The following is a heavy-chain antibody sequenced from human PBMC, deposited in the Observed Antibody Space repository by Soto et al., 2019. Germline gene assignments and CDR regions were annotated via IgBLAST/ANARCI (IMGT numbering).Heavy chain of an antibody. J-gene: IGHJ4*02. D-gene: IGHD6-6*01. CDR1: GFTVSGHY. CDR3: ARDRTISDYRSSGALGL. CDR2: IYSGGST. V-gene: IGHV3-66*01. Sequence: EVPLVESGGGLVQPGGSLRLSCAVSGFTVSGHYMSWVRQAPGKGLEWVSVIYSGGSTYYANSVTGRFTISRDNSRNTVYLQMNSLRAEDTAVYYCARDRTISDYRSSGALGLWGQGTLVSVSS.